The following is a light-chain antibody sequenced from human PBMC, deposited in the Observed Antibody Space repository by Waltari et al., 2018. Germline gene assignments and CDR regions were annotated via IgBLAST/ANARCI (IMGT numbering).Light chain of an antibody. CDR1: SSNIGRNV. J-gene: IGLJ1*01. CDR3: AAWDDSLNGPGYV. CDR2: SNN. Sequence: QSVLTQPPSASGTPGQRVTISCSGSSSNIGRNVVNWYQQLPGTAPKLLMFSNNQRPSGVPDRFSCSKSGTSASLAISGLQSEDEADYYCAAWDDSLNGPGYVFGTGTKVSVL. V-gene: IGLV1-44*01.